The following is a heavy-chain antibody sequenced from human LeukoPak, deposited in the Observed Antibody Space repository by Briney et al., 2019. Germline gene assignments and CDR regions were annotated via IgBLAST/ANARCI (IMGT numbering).Heavy chain of an antibody. CDR2: ISWNSGSI. J-gene: IGHJ5*01. CDR1: GFNFDDYS. D-gene: IGHD1-26*01. CDR3: GKDKSRTRGIVGIIVRVPDS. Sequence: GRSLRLSCAASGFNFDDYSMYWVRQAPGKGLEWVSGISWNSGSIGYADSVKGRFTISRDNAKNSLYLQMNSLRVEDTALYYCGKDKSRTRGIVGIIVRVPDSWGQGALVTVSS. V-gene: IGHV3-9*01.